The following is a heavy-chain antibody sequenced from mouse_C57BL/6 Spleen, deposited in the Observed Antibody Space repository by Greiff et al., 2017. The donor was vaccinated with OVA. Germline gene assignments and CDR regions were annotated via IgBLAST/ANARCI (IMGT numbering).Heavy chain of an antibody. Sequence: EVNVVESGGGLVKPGGSLKLSCAASGFTFSSYAMSWVRQTPEKRLEWVATISDGGSYTYYPDNVKGRFTISRDNAKNNLYLQMSHLKSEDTAMYYCAREVTTGSWFAYWGQGTLVTVSA. J-gene: IGHJ3*01. CDR3: AREVTTGSWFAY. D-gene: IGHD2-5*01. CDR2: ISDGGSYT. CDR1: GFTFSSYA. V-gene: IGHV5-4*01.